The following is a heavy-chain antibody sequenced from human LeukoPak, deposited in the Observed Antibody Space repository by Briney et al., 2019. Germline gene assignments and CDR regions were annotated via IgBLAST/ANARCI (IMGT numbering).Heavy chain of an antibody. CDR2: IYPGDSKT. V-gene: IGHV5-51*01. CDR3: ARGGSSSFSFGY. J-gene: IGHJ4*02. Sequence: GASLQISCKASGYSFTSYWIAWVRQMPGKGLEWMGLIYPGDSKTRYSPSFQGRVAISADKSITTAYLQWSSLKASDTAIYYCARGGSSSFSFGYWGQGTPVTVSS. D-gene: IGHD6-6*01. CDR1: GYSFTSYW.